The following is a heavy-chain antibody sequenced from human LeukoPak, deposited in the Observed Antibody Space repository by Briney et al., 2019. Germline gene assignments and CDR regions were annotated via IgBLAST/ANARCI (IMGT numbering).Heavy chain of an antibody. Sequence: GGSLRLSCAASGFTVFNYWMSWVRQAPGKGLEWVANINLDGSQKYYVDSLKGRFTISRDNSKNTLYLQMNSLRAEDTAVYYCAKVKSTMVRGVKTLPDYWGQGTLVTVSS. J-gene: IGHJ4*02. D-gene: IGHD3-10*01. CDR3: AKVKSTMVRGVKTLPDY. CDR2: INLDGSQK. CDR1: GFTVFNYW. V-gene: IGHV3-7*01.